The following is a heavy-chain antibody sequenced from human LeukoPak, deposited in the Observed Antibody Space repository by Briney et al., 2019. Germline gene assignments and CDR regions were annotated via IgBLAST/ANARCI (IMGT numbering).Heavy chain of an antibody. V-gene: IGHV3-74*01. D-gene: IGHD2-2*01. CDR1: GFTFSRYW. CDR2: IYSDGSST. Sequence: GGSLRLSCAASGFTFSRYWMHWVRQAPGKGLVWVSRIYSDGSSTSYADSVKGRFTISRGNAKNTLYLQMNSLRAEDTAVYYCARDGAAGYGSSGSWYGEGFDPWGQGTLVTVSS. J-gene: IGHJ5*02. CDR3: ARDGAAGYGSSGSWYGEGFDP.